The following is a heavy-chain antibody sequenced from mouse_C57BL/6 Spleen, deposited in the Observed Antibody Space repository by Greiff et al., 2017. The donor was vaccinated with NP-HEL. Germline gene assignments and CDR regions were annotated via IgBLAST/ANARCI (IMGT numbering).Heavy chain of an antibody. V-gene: IGHV8-12*01. Sequence: QVTLKVSGPGILQSSQTLSLTCSFSGFSLSTSGKGVSWIRQPSGKGLEWLAHIYWDDDKRYNPSLKSRLTISKDTSRNQGFLKITSVDTADTATYYCARRGRDYGSSYWYFDVWGTGTTVTVSS. CDR2: IYWDDDK. CDR3: ARRGRDYGSSYWYFDV. D-gene: IGHD1-1*01. J-gene: IGHJ1*03. CDR1: GFSLSTSGKG.